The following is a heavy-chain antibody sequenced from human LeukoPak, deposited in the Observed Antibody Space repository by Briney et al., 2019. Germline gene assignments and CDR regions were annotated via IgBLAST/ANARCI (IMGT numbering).Heavy chain of an antibody. Sequence: PGGSLRLPCAASGFTFSSYAMHWVRQAPGKGLEWVAVISYDGSNKYYADSVKGRFTISRDNSKNTLYLQMNSLRAEDTAVYYCARDSLRPASTTYDSSPIDYWGQGTLVTVSS. CDR1: GFTFSSYA. D-gene: IGHD3-22*01. CDR2: ISYDGSNK. CDR3: ARDSLRPASTTYDSSPIDY. J-gene: IGHJ4*02. V-gene: IGHV3-30-3*01.